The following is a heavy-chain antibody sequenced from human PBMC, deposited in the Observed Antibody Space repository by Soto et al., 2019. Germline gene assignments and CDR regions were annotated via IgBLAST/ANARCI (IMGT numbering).Heavy chain of an antibody. Sequence: PGGSLRLSCAASGFTFSSYAMSWVRQAPGKGLEWVSVISGSGDSTYYADSVKGRFTISRDNSKNTLYLQIHSLRVEDTAVYYCARDDNPDYWGQGTLVTVSS. CDR2: ISGSGDST. CDR3: ARDDNPDY. CDR1: GFTFSSYA. D-gene: IGHD1-20*01. V-gene: IGHV3-23*01. J-gene: IGHJ4*02.